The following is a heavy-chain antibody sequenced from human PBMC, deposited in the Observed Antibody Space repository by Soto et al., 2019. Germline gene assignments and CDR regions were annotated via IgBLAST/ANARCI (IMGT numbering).Heavy chain of an antibody. CDR2: IIPILGIA. V-gene: IGHV1-69*02. CDR1: GGTFSSYT. CDR3: ARPVHITGPTPDAFDI. J-gene: IGHJ3*02. Sequence: VKVSCKASGGTFSSYTISWVRQAPGQGLEWMGRIIPILGIANYAQKFQGRVTITRDTSTSTAYMELSSLRSEDTAVYYCARPVHITGPTPDAFDIWGQGTMVTVSS. D-gene: IGHD1-20*01.